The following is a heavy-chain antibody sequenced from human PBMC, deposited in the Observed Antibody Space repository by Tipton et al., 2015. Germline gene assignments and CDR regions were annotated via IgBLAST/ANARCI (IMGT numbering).Heavy chain of an antibody. CDR2: ISHSGNT. CDR3: ACQDYDSLTRDYQTVDY. Sequence: TLSLTCTVSGGSMSTTNYHWGWIRQPPGKGLEWIGSISHSGNTYYNPSLKSRVTMSRDTSKNQFSLKLTSVTAADTAVYYCACQDYDSLTRDYQTVDYWGQGTLVTVSS. J-gene: IGHJ4*02. D-gene: IGHD3-9*01. V-gene: IGHV4-39*07. CDR1: GGSMSTTNYH.